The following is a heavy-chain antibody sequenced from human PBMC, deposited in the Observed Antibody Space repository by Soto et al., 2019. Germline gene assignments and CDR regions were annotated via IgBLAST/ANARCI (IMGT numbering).Heavy chain of an antibody. CDR2: ISYDGNNK. Sequence: QVQLVESGGGVVQPGRSLRLSCAASGFIFSTYGMPWVRQAPGKGLEWLSVISYDGNNKYYADSVKGRFTISRDNSKNTLWLQMVSLRTEYTAVYYCAKDLLLTTITTVGDWGQGTLVTVSS. CDR1: GFIFSTYG. V-gene: IGHV3-30*18. CDR3: AKDLLLTTITTVGD. D-gene: IGHD4-17*01. J-gene: IGHJ4*02.